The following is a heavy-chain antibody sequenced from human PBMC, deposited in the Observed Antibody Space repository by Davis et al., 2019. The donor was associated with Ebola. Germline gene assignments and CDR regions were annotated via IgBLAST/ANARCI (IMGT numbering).Heavy chain of an antibody. D-gene: IGHD1-26*01. CDR2: ISTTGITI. J-gene: IGHJ6*04. CDR1: GFFFSSYS. V-gene: IGHV3-48*02. CDR3: ATASRDVGNSYYGMDV. Sequence: GESLKTSCAASGFFFSSYSMNWVRQASGKGLEWVSYISTTGITIYYADPVKGRFTISRDNAKNSLFLQMNSLRDDDTAVYYCATASRDVGNSYYGMDVWGKGTTVTVSS.